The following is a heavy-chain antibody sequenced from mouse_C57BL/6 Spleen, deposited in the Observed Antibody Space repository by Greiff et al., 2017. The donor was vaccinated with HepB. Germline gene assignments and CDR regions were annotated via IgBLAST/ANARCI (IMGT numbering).Heavy chain of an antibody. D-gene: IGHD2-4*01. CDR1: GYTFTSYW. V-gene: IGHV1-64*01. CDR2: IHPNSGST. Sequence: QVQLQQPGAELVKPGASVKLSCKASGYTFTSYWMHWVKQRPGQGLEWIGMIHPNSGSTNYNEKFKRKATLTVDKSSSTSYKHLSSLTSEDSAVYYCANSFYYDFDYWGQGTTLTVSS. J-gene: IGHJ2*01. CDR3: ANSFYYDFDY.